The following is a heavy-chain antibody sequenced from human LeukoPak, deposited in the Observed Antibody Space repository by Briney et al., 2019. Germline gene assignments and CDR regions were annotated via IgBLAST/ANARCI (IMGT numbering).Heavy chain of an antibody. J-gene: IGHJ4*02. V-gene: IGHV4-4*02. D-gene: IGHD3-22*01. CDR3: ARDGTEDYYDRTAVYFDS. CDR1: GGSITISHW. CDR2: IYHSGST. Sequence: SGTLSLTCAVSGGSITISHWWSWVRQPPGKGLEWIGEIYHSGSTNYNPSLKGRVSIPVDKSQNQFSLKLTSVTAADTAVYYCARDGTEDYYDRTAVYFDSWGQGTLVTVSS.